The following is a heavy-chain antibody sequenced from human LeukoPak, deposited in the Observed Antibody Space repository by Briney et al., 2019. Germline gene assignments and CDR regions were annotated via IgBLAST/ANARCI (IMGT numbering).Heavy chain of an antibody. Sequence: PSETLSLTCTVSGGSISSYHWSWIRQPPGKGLEWIGYIYYSGSTNYNPSLKSRVTISLDTSKNQCYLKLTSGTAADTAVYYCARGPYYYMEVWGKGTTVTVSS. J-gene: IGHJ6*03. V-gene: IGHV4-59*01. CDR2: IYYSGST. CDR1: GGSISSYH. CDR3: ARGPYYYMEV.